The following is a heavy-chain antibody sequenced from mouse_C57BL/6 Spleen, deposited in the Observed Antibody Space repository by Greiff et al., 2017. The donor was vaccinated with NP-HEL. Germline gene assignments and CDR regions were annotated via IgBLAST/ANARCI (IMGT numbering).Heavy chain of an antibody. D-gene: IGHD2-4*01. CDR2: ISSGSSTI. Sequence: EVQLVESGGGLVKPGGSLKLSCPASGFTFSDYGMHWVRQAPEKGLEWVAYISSGSSTIYYADTVKGRFTISRDNAKNTLFLQMTSLRSEDTAMYYCASRLRLYAMDYWGQGTSVTVSS. J-gene: IGHJ4*01. V-gene: IGHV5-17*01. CDR1: GFTFSDYG. CDR3: ASRLRLYAMDY.